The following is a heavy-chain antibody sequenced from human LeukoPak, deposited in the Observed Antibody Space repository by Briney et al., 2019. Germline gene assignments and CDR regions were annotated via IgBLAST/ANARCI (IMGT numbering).Heavy chain of an antibody. CDR1: GFTFSSYS. CDR3: ARDTYYYGSGSYADFDY. V-gene: IGHV3-48*01. Sequence: GGSLRLSCAASGFTFSSYSMNWVRQAPGKGLEWVSYISSSSSTIYYADSVKGRFTISRDNAKNSLYLQMNSLRAEDTAVYYCARDTYYYGSGSYADFDYWGQGTLVTVSS. J-gene: IGHJ4*02. D-gene: IGHD3-10*01. CDR2: ISSSSSTI.